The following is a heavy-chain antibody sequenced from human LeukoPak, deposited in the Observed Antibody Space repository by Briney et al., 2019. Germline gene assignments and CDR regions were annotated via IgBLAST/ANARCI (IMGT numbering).Heavy chain of an antibody. CDR1: GFTFSSYA. D-gene: IGHD5-18*01. CDR2: ISGSGGST. J-gene: IGHJ4*02. V-gene: IGHV3-23*01. Sequence: GGSLRLSCAASGFTFSSYAMSWVRQAPGKGLEWVSAISGSGGSTYYADSVKGRYTISRDNSKNTLYLQMDSLRAEDTAVYYCAKGGYSYGIDYWGQGTLVTVSS. CDR3: AKGGYSYGIDY.